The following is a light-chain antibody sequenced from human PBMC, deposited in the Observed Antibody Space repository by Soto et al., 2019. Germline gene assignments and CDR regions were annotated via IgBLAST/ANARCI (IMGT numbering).Light chain of an antibody. Sequence: EIVLTQSPATLSLSPGERATLSCRASQSVSSYLAWYQQKQGQAPRLLIYDASNRATGIPARFSGSGSGTDFTLTISSLEPEDFAVYYCQQRSNWPRTFGQGTRLEI. CDR2: DAS. CDR3: QQRSNWPRT. J-gene: IGKJ5*01. V-gene: IGKV3-11*01. CDR1: QSVSSY.